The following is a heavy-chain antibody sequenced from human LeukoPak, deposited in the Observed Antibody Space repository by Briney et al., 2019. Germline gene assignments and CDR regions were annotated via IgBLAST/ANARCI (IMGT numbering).Heavy chain of an antibody. Sequence: QTGGSLRLSCAASGFTFNNYAMSRVRQAPGKGLECVSGISGSGDSIQYADSVKGRFTISRDNSKNTLYLQMNSLRAEDTAVYFCAKSPGVFLPYFDRWFDSWGQGTLVTVSS. CDR2: ISGSGDSI. D-gene: IGHD2/OR15-2a*01. J-gene: IGHJ5*01. V-gene: IGHV3-23*01. CDR1: GFTFNNYA. CDR3: AKSPGVFLPYFDRWFDS.